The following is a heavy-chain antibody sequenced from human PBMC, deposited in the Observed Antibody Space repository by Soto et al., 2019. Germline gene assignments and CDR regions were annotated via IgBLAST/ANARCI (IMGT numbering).Heavy chain of an antibody. CDR1: GFTFSSYA. CDR2: ISGSGGST. Sequence: GGSLRLSCAASGFTFSSYAIIFFRHAPWKGLEWVSAISGSGGSTYYADSVKGRFTISRDNSKNTLYLQMNSLRAEDTAVYYCAKGGPGIMYYYGMDVWGQGTTVTVSS. CDR3: AKGGPGIMYYYGMDV. D-gene: IGHD3-16*01. J-gene: IGHJ6*02. V-gene: IGHV3-23*01.